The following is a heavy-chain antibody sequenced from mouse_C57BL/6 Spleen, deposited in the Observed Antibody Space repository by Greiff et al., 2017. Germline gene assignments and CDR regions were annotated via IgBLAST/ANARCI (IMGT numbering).Heavy chain of an antibody. J-gene: IGHJ1*03. CDR3: AREDYYGSSYGWYFDV. CDR1: GYTFTDHT. Sequence: VQLQQSDAELVKPGASVKISCKVSGYTFTDHTIHWMKQRPEQGLEWIGYIYPRDGSTKYHEKFKGKATLTADKSSSTAYLQLNSLTSEDSAVYFCAREDYYGSSYGWYFDVWGTGTTVTVSS. D-gene: IGHD1-1*01. CDR2: IYPRDGST. V-gene: IGHV1-78*01.